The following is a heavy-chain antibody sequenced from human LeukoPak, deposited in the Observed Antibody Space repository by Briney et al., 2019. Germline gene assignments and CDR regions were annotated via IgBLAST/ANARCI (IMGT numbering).Heavy chain of an antibody. D-gene: IGHD3-16*01. Sequence: GGSLRLSCAASGFTFNTYWMHWVRQGPGKGLVWVSRIDGDGSSASYADSVKGRFTISRDNAKNTLYLQMNSPRTEDYVVYFCVREAGGTYAFDVWGQGTMVTVSS. V-gene: IGHV3-74*01. CDR3: VREAGGTYAFDV. J-gene: IGHJ3*01. CDR2: IDGDGSSA. CDR1: GFTFNTYW.